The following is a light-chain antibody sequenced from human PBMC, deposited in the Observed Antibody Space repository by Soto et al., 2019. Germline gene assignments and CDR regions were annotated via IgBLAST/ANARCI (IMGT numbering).Light chain of an antibody. V-gene: IGKV3-20*01. CDR2: DAS. CDR3: HHYTRSPIFT. Sequence: EVVLTQSPGTLSLSAGERATLFCRASRSVANNHLAWYQQKPGQAPRLLIYDASTRAAGIPDRFSGSGSGTDFTLTISRLEPEDFGVYFCHHYTRSPIFTFGPGTTVD. J-gene: IGKJ3*01. CDR1: RSVANNH.